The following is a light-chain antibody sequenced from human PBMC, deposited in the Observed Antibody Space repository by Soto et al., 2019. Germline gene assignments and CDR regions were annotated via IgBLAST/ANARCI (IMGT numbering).Light chain of an antibody. J-gene: IGKJ4*01. Sequence: EIVLTQSPATLSLSPGERATLSCRASQSVSSYLAWYQQKPGQAPRLLIYDASNRATGIPARFSGSGSGTDFTLTICSLEPEYFAVYYCQQRSKWPLTFGGGTKVEIK. CDR1: QSVSSY. CDR3: QQRSKWPLT. CDR2: DAS. V-gene: IGKV3-11*01.